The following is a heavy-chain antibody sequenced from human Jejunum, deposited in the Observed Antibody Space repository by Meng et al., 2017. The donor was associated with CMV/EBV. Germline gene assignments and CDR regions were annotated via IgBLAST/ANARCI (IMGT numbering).Heavy chain of an antibody. CDR1: GFTFNTYW. D-gene: IGHD3-16*01. CDR2: IKSDGTST. Sequence: VELGESGGGLVQSGGSLRLSCAASGFTFNTYWMHWVRQAPGKGLVWVSRIKSDGTSTTYADSVKGRFTISRDNAKNTLYLQMSSLRAEDTAVYYCANLGPTPYFDSWGQGTLVTVSS. V-gene: IGHV3-74*01. J-gene: IGHJ4*02. CDR3: ANLGPTPYFDS.